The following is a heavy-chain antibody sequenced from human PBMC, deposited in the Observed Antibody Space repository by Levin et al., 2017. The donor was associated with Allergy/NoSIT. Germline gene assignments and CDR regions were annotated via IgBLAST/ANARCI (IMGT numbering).Heavy chain of an antibody. CDR3: ARGRSGYSGYVGFDP. V-gene: IGHV4-30-4*01. CDR1: GGSISSGDYY. D-gene: IGHD5-12*01. J-gene: IGHJ5*02. Sequence: SSETLSLTCTVSGGSISSGDYYWSWIRQPPGTGLEWIGYIYYSGSTYYNPSLKSRVTISVDTSKNQFSLKLSSVTAADTAVYYCARGRSGYSGYVGFDPWGQGTLVTVSS. CDR2: IYYSGST.